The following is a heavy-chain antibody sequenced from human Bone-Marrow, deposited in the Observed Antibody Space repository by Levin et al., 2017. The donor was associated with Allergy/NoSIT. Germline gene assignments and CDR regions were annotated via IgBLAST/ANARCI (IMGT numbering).Heavy chain of an antibody. Sequence: SETLSLTCTVSGGSISSSTWWSWVRQSPGKGLEWIGEIYHGGRTNYNPSLKSRVSMSVDKSKSQFSLKLSSVTAADTAVYYCARDTLDYGTNSGNYWGQGTLVTVSS. CDR3: ARDTLDYGTNSGNY. CDR1: GGSISSSTW. D-gene: IGHD4-17*01. CDR2: IYHGGRT. V-gene: IGHV4-4*02. J-gene: IGHJ4*02.